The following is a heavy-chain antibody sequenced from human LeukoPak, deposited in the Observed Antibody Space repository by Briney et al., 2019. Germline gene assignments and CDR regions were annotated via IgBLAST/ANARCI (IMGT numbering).Heavy chain of an antibody. CDR3: ARVGDHFHWYLDL. V-gene: IGHV3-53*01. CDR2: LYSGSDT. Sequence: GGSLRLSCAASGFSVSLNYMNWVRQAPGKGLEWVSILYSGSDTYYADSVKSRFTISRDSSKNMLFLHMNSLRAEDTAVYYCARVGDHFHWYLDLWGRGTLVTVSS. CDR1: GFSVSLNY. D-gene: IGHD3-3*02. J-gene: IGHJ2*01.